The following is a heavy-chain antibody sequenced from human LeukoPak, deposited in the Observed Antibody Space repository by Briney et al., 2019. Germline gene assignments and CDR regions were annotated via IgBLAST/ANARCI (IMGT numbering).Heavy chain of an antibody. V-gene: IGHV3-15*01. CDR2: IKSKTDGGTK. J-gene: IGHJ6*03. D-gene: IGHD4-17*01. Sequence: GGSLRLSCAASGFTFSNAWMSWVRQAPGKGLEWVGRIKSKTDGGTKDYAAPVKGRFTISREDSKNTLYLQMNSLKTEDTAVYYCTTGGYGDAYYYYYYLDVWGKGTTVTVSS. CDR1: GFTFSNAW. CDR3: TTGGYGDAYYYYYYLDV.